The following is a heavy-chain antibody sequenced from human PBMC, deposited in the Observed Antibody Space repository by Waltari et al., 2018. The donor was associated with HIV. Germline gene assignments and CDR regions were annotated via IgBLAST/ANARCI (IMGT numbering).Heavy chain of an antibody. J-gene: IGHJ2*01. CDR2: IYYSGRT. CDR1: GDSLTSGVFY. V-gene: IGHV4-31*01. Sequence: QVQLQESGPGLVKPSQTLSLTCTVSGDSLTSGVFYWTWIRQHPGKGLEGIGYIYYSGRTYYNPCLKGLVTISVDTSKSQFSLRLSSVTAADTAVYYCARVRGRMGDWYFDLWGRCTLVTVSS. CDR3: ARVRGRMGDWYFDL.